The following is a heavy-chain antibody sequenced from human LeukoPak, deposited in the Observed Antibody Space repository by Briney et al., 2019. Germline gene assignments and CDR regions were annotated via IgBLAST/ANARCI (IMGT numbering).Heavy chain of an antibody. Sequence: GGSLRLSCTASGFTFSRYSMNWVRQAPGKGLKWISYISSSSSTIYYADSVKGRLTVSRDNAKNSLYLQMNSLRAEDTAIYYCARDRDLSYYYMDVWGKGTTVTVSS. CDR2: ISSSSSTI. J-gene: IGHJ6*03. V-gene: IGHV3-48*01. CDR1: GFTFSRYS. CDR3: ARDRDLSYYYMDV.